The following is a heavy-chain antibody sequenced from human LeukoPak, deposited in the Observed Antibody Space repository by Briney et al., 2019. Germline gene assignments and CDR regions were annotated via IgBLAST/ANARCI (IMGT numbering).Heavy chain of an antibody. CDR3: ARDLGGWFDP. V-gene: IGHV1-18*01. CDR1: GYTFSSYG. J-gene: IGHJ5*02. CDR2: ISAYNGNT. Sequence: VSVKVSCKASGYTFSSYGISWVRQAPGQGLGWMGWISAYNGNTNYAQKYQGRVTMTTDTSTSTVYMELRSLRSDDTAVYYCARDLGGWFDPWGQGTLVTVSS. D-gene: IGHD3-10*01.